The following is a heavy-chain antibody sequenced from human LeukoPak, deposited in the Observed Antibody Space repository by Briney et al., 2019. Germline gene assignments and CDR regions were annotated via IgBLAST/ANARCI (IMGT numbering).Heavy chain of an antibody. D-gene: IGHD3-22*01. CDR3: ARGGSSGYRTFYYYYGMDV. J-gene: IGHJ6*02. CDR2: IAYSGST. V-gene: IGHV4-59*01. Sequence: SEPLSLTCTVSGGSISNYYWSWIRQPPGKGLEWIGYIAYSGSTNYNPSLKSRVTISVDTSKNQFSLKLSSVTAADTAVYYCARGGSSGYRTFYYYYGMDVWGQGTTVTVSS. CDR1: GGSISNYY.